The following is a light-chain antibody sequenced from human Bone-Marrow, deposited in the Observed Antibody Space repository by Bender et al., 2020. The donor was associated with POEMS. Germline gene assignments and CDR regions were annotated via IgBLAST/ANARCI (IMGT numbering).Light chain of an antibody. CDR3: SSYAGSNNYV. CDR1: SSDVGNYNY. Sequence: QSALTQPPSASGSPGQSVTISCTGTSSDVGNYNYVSWYQQHPGKAPKLVVYGVSKRPSGIPDRFSGSKSGNTASLTVSGLQADDEADYYCSSYAGSNNYVFGTGTKVTVL. CDR2: GVS. V-gene: IGLV2-8*01. J-gene: IGLJ1*01.